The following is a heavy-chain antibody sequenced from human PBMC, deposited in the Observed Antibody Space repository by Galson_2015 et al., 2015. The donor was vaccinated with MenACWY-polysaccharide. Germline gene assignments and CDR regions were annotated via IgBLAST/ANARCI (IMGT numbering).Heavy chain of an antibody. Sequence: LSLTCTVSGGSISSSSYYWGWLRQPPGKGLEWIGTIYIYYGGGTYYNPSLKSRAPISVDTSKNQFSLKLSSVTAADTAVYYCARPWAQFSFFDSWGPGTLVTVSS. CDR3: ARPWAQFSFFDS. D-gene: IGHD1-26*01. CDR2: IYIYYGGGT. CDR1: GGSISSSSYY. V-gene: IGHV4-39*01. J-gene: IGHJ4*02.